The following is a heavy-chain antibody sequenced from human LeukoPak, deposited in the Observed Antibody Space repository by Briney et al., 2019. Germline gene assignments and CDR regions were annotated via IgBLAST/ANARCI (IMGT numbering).Heavy chain of an antibody. CDR1: GFIFSSYG. D-gene: IGHD2-15*01. CDR3: AKRGYCRGGTCFSHDAFDI. Sequence: GGSLRLSCAASGFIFSSYGMHWVRQAPGKGLEWVAVISYDGGNISYTDSVKGRFTISRDNSKNTLYLQMNSLRAEDTAVYYCAKRGYCRGGTCFSHDAFDIWGQGTMVTVPS. V-gene: IGHV3-30*18. J-gene: IGHJ3*02. CDR2: ISYDGGNI.